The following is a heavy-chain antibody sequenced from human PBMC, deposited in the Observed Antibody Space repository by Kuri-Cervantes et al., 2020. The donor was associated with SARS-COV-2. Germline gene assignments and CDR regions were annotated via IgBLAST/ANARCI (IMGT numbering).Heavy chain of an antibody. Sequence: GGSLRLSCTGSGFTFGDYAMSWVRQAPGKGLEWVANIKQDGSEKYYVDSVKGRFTISRDNAKNSLYLQMNSLRAEDTAVYYCARDPPYCTNGVCYRSYAFDIWGQGTMVTVSS. V-gene: IGHV3-7*01. CDR1: GFTFGDYA. J-gene: IGHJ3*02. D-gene: IGHD2-8*01. CDR2: IKQDGSEK. CDR3: ARDPPYCTNGVCYRSYAFDI.